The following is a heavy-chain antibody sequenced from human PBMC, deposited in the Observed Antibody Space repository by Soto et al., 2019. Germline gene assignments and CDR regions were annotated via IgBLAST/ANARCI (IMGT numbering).Heavy chain of an antibody. CDR3: ARYLRRSLYSALDY. D-gene: IGHD2-21*01. CDR2: ISYDGSNK. J-gene: IGHJ4*02. Sequence: QVQLVESGGGVVQPGRSLRLSCAASGFTFSSYGMHWVRQAPGKGLEWVAVISYDGSNKYYADSVKGRFTISRDNSKNTLYLQMTSLTAEDTAVYYCARYLRRSLYSALDYWGQGTLVTVSS. CDR1: GFTFSSYG. V-gene: IGHV3-30*03.